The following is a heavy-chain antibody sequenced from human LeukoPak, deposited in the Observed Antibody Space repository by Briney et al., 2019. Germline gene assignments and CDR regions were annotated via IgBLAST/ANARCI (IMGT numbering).Heavy chain of an antibody. CDR1: GYSFTSYW. J-gene: IGHJ6*02. V-gene: IGHV5-51*01. CDR3: VAATEVTRGPYYHYGMDV. CDR2: IYPGDSDT. Sequence: GESLKISCKGSGYSFTSYWIGWVRQMPGKGLEWMGIIYPGDSDTRYSPSFQGQVTISADKSISTAYLQWSSLKASDTAMYYRVAATEVTRGPYYHYGMDVWGQGTTVTVSS. D-gene: IGHD4-23*01.